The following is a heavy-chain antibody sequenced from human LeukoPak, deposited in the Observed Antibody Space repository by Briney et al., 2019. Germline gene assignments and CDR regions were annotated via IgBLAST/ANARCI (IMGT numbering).Heavy chain of an antibody. CDR1: SGSISTSNYY. Sequence: PSETLSLTCTVSSGSISTSNYYWGWVRQPPGKALEWIGNIFYSGSTYYSPSLKSRVTISLDTSKNQFSLKLSSVTAADTAVYYCARASTDDILTGYSRYYYYYMDVWGKGTTVTVSS. J-gene: IGHJ6*03. CDR2: IFYSGST. V-gene: IGHV4-39*07. D-gene: IGHD3-9*01. CDR3: ARASTDDILTGYSRYYYYYMDV.